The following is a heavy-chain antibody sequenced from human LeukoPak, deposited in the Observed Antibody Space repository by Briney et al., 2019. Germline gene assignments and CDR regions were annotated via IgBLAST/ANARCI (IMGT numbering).Heavy chain of an antibody. J-gene: IGHJ2*01. CDR2: IIPIFGTA. D-gene: IGHD4-17*01. V-gene: IGHV1-69*13. CDR3: ERGRGRYGDYYWYFDL. CDR1: GGTFSSYA. Sequence: ASVKVSCKASGGTFSSYAISWVRQAPGQGLEWMGGIIPIFGTANYAQKFQGRVTITADESTSTAYMELSSLRSEDTAVYYCERGRGRYGDYYWYFDLWGRGTLVTVSS.